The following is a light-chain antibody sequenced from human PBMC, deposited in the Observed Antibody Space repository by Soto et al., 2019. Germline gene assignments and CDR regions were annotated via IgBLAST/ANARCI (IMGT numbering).Light chain of an antibody. CDR2: AVD. CDR1: SSDVGNYNY. Sequence: QSALTQPASVSGSPGQSITISCTGTSSDVGNYNYVSWYLQHPGKAPKLVIYAVDDRPSGVSNRFSGSKSGNTASLTISGLQAEHEADHLCCSYTTSGTYVFGTGTKLTVL. J-gene: IGLJ1*01. V-gene: IGLV2-14*01. CDR3: CSYTTSGTYV.